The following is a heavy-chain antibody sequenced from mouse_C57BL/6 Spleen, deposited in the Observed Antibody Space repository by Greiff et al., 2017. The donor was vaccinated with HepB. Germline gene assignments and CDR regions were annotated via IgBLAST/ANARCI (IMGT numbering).Heavy chain of an antibody. CDR2: IDPETGGT. D-gene: IGHD2-4*01. J-gene: IGHJ1*03. V-gene: IGHV1-15*01. CDR1: GYTFTDYE. CDR3: TRRDDYDGYFDV. Sequence: VQLQQSGAEPVRPGASVTLSCKASGYTFTDYEMHWVKQTPVHGLEWIGAIDPETGGTAYNQKFKGKAILTADKSSSTAYMELRSLTSEDSAVYYCTRRDDYDGYFDVWGTGTTVTVSS.